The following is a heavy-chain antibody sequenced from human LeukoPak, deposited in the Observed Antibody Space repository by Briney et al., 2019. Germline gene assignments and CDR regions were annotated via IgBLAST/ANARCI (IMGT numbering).Heavy chain of an antibody. J-gene: IGHJ6*03. CDR2: IYYSGST. CDR1: GGSISSYY. V-gene: IGHV4-59*01. CDR3: ARGSYYYGSGKYYYYYYYMDV. Sequence: SETLSLTCTVSGGSISSYYWSWIRQPPGKGLEWIGYIYYSGSTNYNPSLKSRVTISVDTSKNQFSLKLSSVTAADTAVYYCARGSYYYGSGKYYYYYYYMDVWGKGTTVTISS. D-gene: IGHD3-10*01.